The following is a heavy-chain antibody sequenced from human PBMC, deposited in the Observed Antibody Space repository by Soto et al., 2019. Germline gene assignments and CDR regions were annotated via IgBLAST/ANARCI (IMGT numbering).Heavy chain of an antibody. J-gene: IGHJ3*02. D-gene: IGHD2-15*01. V-gene: IGHV3-30*18. CDR2: ISYDGSNK. CDR1: GFTFSSYG. CDR3: AKDFVVVVAATGGDAFDI. Sequence: GGSLRLSCAASGFTFSSYGMHWVRQAPGKGLERVAVISYDGSNKYYADSVKGRFTISRDNSKKTLYLQMNSLKAEDTSLFYCAKDFVVVVAATGGDAFDIWGQGTMVTVSS.